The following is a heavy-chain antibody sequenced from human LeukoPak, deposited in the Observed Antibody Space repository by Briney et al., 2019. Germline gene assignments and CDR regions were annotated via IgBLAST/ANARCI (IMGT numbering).Heavy chain of an antibody. Sequence: PGRSLRLSCAASGFTFSSYGMHWVRRAPGKGLEWVAVISYDGSNKYYADSVKGRFTISRDNSKNTLYLQMNSLRAEDTAVYYCAKEFTDIVVVPAAILDYWGQGTLVTVSS. D-gene: IGHD2-2*01. CDR1: GFTFSSYG. CDR2: ISYDGSNK. J-gene: IGHJ4*02. CDR3: AKEFTDIVVVPAAILDY. V-gene: IGHV3-30*18.